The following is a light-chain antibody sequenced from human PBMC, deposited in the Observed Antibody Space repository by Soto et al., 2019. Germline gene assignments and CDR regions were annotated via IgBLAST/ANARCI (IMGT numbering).Light chain of an antibody. J-gene: IGLJ2*01. CDR3: TSYVGSKIWF. V-gene: IGLV2-8*01. Sequence: QSALTQPPSASGYPGQSVTISCTGTSSDVGAYKYVYWYQQYLGKAPKLMSYEVSKRPSEVPDRFSGSKSGNTAALTVYGLQAEDEADDSCTSYVGSKIWFFGGGTKLTVL. CDR2: EVS. CDR1: SSDVGAYKY.